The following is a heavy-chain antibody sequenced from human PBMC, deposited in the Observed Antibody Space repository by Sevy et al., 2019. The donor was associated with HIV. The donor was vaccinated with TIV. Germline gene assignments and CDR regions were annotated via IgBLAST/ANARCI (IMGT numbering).Heavy chain of an antibody. J-gene: IGHJ6*02. CDR1: GFTFSSYA. V-gene: IGHV3-23*01. Sequence: GGSLRLSCAASGFTFSSYAMSWVRQAPGKGLEWVSAISGSGGSTYYADSVKGRFTISRENSKNTLYLQMNSLRAEDTAVYYCAKDLDYDILTGYSRNYYGMDVWGQGTTVTVSS. CDR2: ISGSGGST. CDR3: AKDLDYDILTGYSRNYYGMDV. D-gene: IGHD3-9*01.